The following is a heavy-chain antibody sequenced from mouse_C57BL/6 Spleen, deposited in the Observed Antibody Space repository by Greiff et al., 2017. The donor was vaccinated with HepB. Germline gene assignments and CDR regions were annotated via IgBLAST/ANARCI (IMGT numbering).Heavy chain of an antibody. J-gene: IGHJ4*01. Sequence: VQLQQSGPELVKPGASVKISCKASGYSFTDYNMNWVKQSNGKSLEWIGVINPNYGTTSYNQKFKGKATLTVDQSSSTAYMQLNSLTSEDSAVYYCARRWDGDGDIPLDYPYYAMDYWGQGTSVTVSS. V-gene: IGHV1-39*01. CDR1: GYSFTDYN. D-gene: IGHD2-13*01. CDR2: INPNYGTT. CDR3: ARRWDGDGDIPLDYPYYAMDY.